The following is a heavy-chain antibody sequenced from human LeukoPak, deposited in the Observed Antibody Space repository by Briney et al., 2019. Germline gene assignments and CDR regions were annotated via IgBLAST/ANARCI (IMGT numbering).Heavy chain of an antibody. CDR2: INPNSGGT. D-gene: IGHD3-22*01. Sequence: ASVKVSCKASGYTFTGYYMHWVRQAPGQGLEWMGRINPNSGGTNYAQKFQGRVTMTRDTSISTAYMELSRLRSDDTAVYYCARVDIGIVVVTSFDYWGQGTLVTVPS. CDR1: GYTFTGYY. V-gene: IGHV1-2*06. CDR3: ARVDIGIVVVTSFDY. J-gene: IGHJ4*02.